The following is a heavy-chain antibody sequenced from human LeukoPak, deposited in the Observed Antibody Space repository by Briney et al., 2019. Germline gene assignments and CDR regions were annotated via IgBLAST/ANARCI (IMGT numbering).Heavy chain of an antibody. V-gene: IGHV1-69*06. J-gene: IGHJ4*02. CDR2: IIPIFGTA. CDR3: ARERAVQWGIDY. CDR1: GGTFSSYA. D-gene: IGHD6-13*01. Sequence: EASVKVSCKASGGTFSSYAISWVRQAPGQGLEWMGGIIPIFGTANYAQKFQGRVTITADKSTSTAYMELSSLRSEDTAVYYCARERAVQWGIDYWGQGTLVTVSS.